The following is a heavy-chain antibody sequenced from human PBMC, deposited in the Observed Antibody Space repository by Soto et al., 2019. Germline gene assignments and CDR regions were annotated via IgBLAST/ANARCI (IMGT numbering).Heavy chain of an antibody. CDR2: LAVSGNT. CDR1: GFSVSSND. CDR3: AREAGRGSLVFRELDY. V-gene: IGHV3-13*01. J-gene: IGHJ4*02. Sequence: PGGSLRLSCAASGFSVSSNDMYWVRQASGEGLEWVSTLAVSGNTYYLDSVRGRFTISRDNAKNFLYLQMDSLRAGDTAIYYCAREAGRGSLVFRELDYWGQGTLVTVS. D-gene: IGHD1-26*01.